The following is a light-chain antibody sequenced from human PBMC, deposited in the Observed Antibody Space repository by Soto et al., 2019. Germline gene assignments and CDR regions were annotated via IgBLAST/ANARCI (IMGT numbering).Light chain of an antibody. CDR2: KAS. CDR1: QTISSW. J-gene: IGKJ2*01. Sequence: DIQMTQSPSTLSGSVGDRVTITCRASQTISSWLAWYQQKPGKAPKLLIYKASTLKSGVPSRFSGSGSGTEFTLTISSLQPDDFATYYCQHYNSVPYTFGQGTKVDI. V-gene: IGKV1-5*03. CDR3: QHYNSVPYT.